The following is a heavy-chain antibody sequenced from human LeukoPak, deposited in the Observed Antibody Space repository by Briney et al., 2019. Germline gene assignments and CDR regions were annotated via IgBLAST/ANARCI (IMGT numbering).Heavy chain of an antibody. CDR1: GGTFSSYA. J-gene: IGHJ4*02. V-gene: IGHV1-69*05. CDR3: ARGGRGGYNVG. Sequence: ASVKVSCKASGGTFSSYAISWVRQATGQGLEWMGGIIPIFGTANYAQKFQGRVTITTDESTSTAYMELSSLRSEDTAVYYCARGGRGGYNVGWGQGTLVTVSS. CDR2: IIPIFGTA. D-gene: IGHD5-24*01.